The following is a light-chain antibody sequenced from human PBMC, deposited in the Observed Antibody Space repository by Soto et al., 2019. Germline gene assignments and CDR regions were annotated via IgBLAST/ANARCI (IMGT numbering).Light chain of an antibody. J-gene: IGKJ5*01. CDR2: DAS. CDR1: ESVSSNQ. V-gene: IGKV3D-20*01. CDR3: QQYGSSPIT. Sequence: VVLTQSPATLSLSPGERAALSCGASESVSSNQLAWYQQKPGLAPRLLIYDASSRASGIPERLSGSGSGTGFSLTISSLEPEDSAVYYCQQYGSSPITFGQGTRLEIK.